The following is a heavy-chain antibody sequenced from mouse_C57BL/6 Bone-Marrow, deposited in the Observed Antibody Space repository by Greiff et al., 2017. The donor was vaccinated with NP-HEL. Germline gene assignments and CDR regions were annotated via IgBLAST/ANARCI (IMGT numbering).Heavy chain of an antibody. Sequence: QVQLKESGAELARPGASVKLSCKASGYTFTSYGISWVKQRTGQGLEWIGEIYPRSGNTYYNEKFKGKATLTADKSSSTAYMELRSLTSEDSAVYFCARSRITTVVASFDYWGQGTTLTVSS. CDR3: ARSRITTVVASFDY. CDR1: GYTFTSYG. D-gene: IGHD1-1*01. J-gene: IGHJ2*01. CDR2: IYPRSGNT. V-gene: IGHV1-81*01.